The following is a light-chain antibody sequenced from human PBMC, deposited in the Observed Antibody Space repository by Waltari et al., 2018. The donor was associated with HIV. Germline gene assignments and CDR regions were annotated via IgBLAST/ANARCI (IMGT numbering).Light chain of an antibody. V-gene: IGKV1-13*02. J-gene: IGKJ4*01. CDR2: AAS. CDR1: QRISSA. Sequence: AIQFTQSPSSLSACVADRVTLTFRASQRISSALAWYQQKPGKAPKDLIYAASKVKSVVPARFSGKGDGTDFSCTVSSLQPEDFSTYYCQQFYTDPLTFGGGTKVEIK. CDR3: QQFYTDPLT.